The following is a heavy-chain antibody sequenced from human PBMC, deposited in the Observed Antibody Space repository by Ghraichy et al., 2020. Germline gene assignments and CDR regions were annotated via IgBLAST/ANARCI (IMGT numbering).Heavy chain of an antibody. CDR1: GFTFSGYD. V-gene: IGHV3-13*01. CDR2: LGIAGDT. CDR3: RRDLYGMDV. J-gene: IGHJ6*02. D-gene: IGHD2-15*01. Sequence: GGSLNISCAASGFTFSGYDMHWIRQRPGSGLEWVAALGIAGDTYFAGSVKGRFTLSRENAQNSVFLQMNGLRVGDTALYFCRRDLYGMDVWGLGTTVTVS.